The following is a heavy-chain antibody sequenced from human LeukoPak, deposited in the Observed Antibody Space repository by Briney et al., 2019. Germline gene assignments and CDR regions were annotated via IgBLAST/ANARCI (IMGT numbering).Heavy chain of an antibody. Sequence: SETLSLTCTVSGGSISSYYWSWIRQPPGKGLEWIGYIYYSGSTNYNPSLKSRGTISVDTSKNQFSLKLSSVTAADTAVYYCARQSRQYQLLCFDYWGQGTLVTVSS. V-gene: IGHV4-59*08. D-gene: IGHD2-2*01. CDR1: GGSISSYY. CDR3: ARQSRQYQLLCFDY. J-gene: IGHJ4*02. CDR2: IYYSGST.